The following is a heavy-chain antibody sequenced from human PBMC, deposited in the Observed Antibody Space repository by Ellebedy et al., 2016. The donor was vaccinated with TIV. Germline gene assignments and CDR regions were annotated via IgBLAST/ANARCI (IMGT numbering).Heavy chain of an antibody. CDR1: GFTVSSNY. CDR3: ARMVVTYGMDV. Sequence: GESLKISCAASGFTVSSNYMSWVRQAPGKGLEWVSVIYSGGSTYYADSVKGRFTISRDNSKNTLYLQMNSLRAEDTAVYYCARMVVTYGMDVWGQGTTVTVSS. V-gene: IGHV3-66*01. CDR2: IYSGGST. J-gene: IGHJ6*02. D-gene: IGHD2-21*02.